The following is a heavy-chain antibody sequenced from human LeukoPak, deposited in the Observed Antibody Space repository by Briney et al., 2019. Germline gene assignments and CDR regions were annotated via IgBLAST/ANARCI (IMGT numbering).Heavy chain of an antibody. D-gene: IGHD3-10*02. CDR2: ISGSGGST. Sequence: PGGSLGLSCAASGFTFSSYGMSWVRRAPGKGLEWVSAISGSGGSTYYADSVKGRFTISRDNSKNTLYLQMNSLRAEDTAVYYCAELGITMIGGVWGKGTTVTISS. CDR1: GFTFSSYG. J-gene: IGHJ6*04. V-gene: IGHV3-23*01. CDR3: AELGITMIGGV.